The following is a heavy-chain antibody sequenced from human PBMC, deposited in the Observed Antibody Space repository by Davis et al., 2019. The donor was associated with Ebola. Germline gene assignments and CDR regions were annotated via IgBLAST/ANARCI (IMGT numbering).Heavy chain of an antibody. CDR3: ARSVFGVVIHHPAKYYLLGMDL. Sequence: ASVKVSCKASGYTFTGYYMHWVRQAPGQGLEWMGWINPNSGGTNYAQKFQGRVTITADKSTSTAYMELSSLRSEDTAVYYCARSVFGVVIHHPAKYYLLGMDLLGQGTTVTVSS. CDR1: GYTFTGYY. V-gene: IGHV1-2*02. J-gene: IGHJ6*02. CDR2: INPNSGGT. D-gene: IGHD3-3*01.